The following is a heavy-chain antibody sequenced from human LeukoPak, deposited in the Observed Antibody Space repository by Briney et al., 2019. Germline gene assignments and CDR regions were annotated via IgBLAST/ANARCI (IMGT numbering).Heavy chain of an antibody. CDR3: ARDNIPNSIAVAAY. D-gene: IGHD6-19*01. V-gene: IGHV3-64*02. J-gene: IGHJ4*02. CDR2: ISSDGGRT. CDR1: GFTFSNYA. Sequence: PGGSLRLSCAASGFTFSNYAMYWVRQAPGKGLEYVSGISSDGGRTYYAESVKGRFAISRDNSKDTLYLQMGSLRAEDMAVYYCARDNIPNSIAVAAYWGQGTLVTVSS.